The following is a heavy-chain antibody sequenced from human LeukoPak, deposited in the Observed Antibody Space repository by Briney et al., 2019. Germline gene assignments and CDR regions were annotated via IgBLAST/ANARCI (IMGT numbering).Heavy chain of an antibody. J-gene: IGHJ4*02. CDR1: GFSVSNHY. V-gene: IGHV3-53*01. Sequence: GGSLRLSCAASGFSVSNHYMTWVRQAPGKGREGVSVIYSGGSTDYAASVKRRFTISRDNSKNTLYLQMNSLRAEDTAVYYCAREGNYGFRFLDYWGQGILVSVSS. D-gene: IGHD3-10*01. CDR3: AREGNYGFRFLDY. CDR2: IYSGGST.